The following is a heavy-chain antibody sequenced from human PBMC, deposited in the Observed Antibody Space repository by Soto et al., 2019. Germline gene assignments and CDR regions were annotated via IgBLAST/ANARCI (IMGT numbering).Heavy chain of an antibody. CDR2: ISAYNGNT. D-gene: IGHD3-22*01. CDR1: GYTFTSYG. Sequence: QVQLVQSGAEVKKPGASVKVSCKASGYTFTSYGISWVRQAPGQGLEWMGWISAYNGNTNYAQKLQGRVTMTTDTSTSTAYMELRSLRSDDTAVYYCARGGRHDSSGYYLPFSGMDVWGQGTTVTVCS. J-gene: IGHJ6*02. V-gene: IGHV1-18*01. CDR3: ARGGRHDSSGYYLPFSGMDV.